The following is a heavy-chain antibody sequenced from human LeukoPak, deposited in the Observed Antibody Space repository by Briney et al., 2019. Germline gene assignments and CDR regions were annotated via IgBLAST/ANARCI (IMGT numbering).Heavy chain of an antibody. CDR2: IKQDGSEK. J-gene: IGHJ4*02. CDR3: ARGGYYDSSGYFY. Sequence: GGSLRVSCAASGFTFNSYWMSWVRQARGKGLEWVANIKQDGSEKYYVDSVKGRFTISRDNAKNSLYLQMNSLRAEDTAVYYCARGGYYDSSGYFYWGQGTLVTVSS. CDR1: GFTFNSYW. D-gene: IGHD3-22*01. V-gene: IGHV3-7*01.